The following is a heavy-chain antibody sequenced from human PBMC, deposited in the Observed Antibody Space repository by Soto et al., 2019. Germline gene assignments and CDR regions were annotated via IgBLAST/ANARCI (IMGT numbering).Heavy chain of an antibody. CDR1: GGTFTNHA. CDR3: ARGQGYCSSTTCRWFDP. D-gene: IGHD2-2*01. V-gene: IGHV1-69*13. J-gene: IGHJ5*02. Sequence: GASVKVSCKASGGTFTNHAFTWVRQAPGQGLEWMGGILPVFGTTNYAQKFQGRVKFTADESTSTAYMELSSLRSDDTAIYYCARGQGYCSSTTCRWFDPWGQGTLVTVSS. CDR2: ILPVFGTT.